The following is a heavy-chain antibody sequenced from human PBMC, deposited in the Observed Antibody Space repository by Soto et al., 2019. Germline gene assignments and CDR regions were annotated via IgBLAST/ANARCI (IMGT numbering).Heavy chain of an antibody. CDR3: ASVLEWLRPFSYYGMDV. Sequence: GSLRLSCAASGFTVSSNYMSWVRQAPGKGLEWVSVIYSGGSTYYADSVKGRFTISRDNSKNTLYLQMNSLRAEDTAVYYCASVLEWLRPFSYYGMDVWGQGTTVTVSS. CDR2: IYSGGST. D-gene: IGHD3-3*01. J-gene: IGHJ6*02. V-gene: IGHV3-53*01. CDR1: GFTVSSNY.